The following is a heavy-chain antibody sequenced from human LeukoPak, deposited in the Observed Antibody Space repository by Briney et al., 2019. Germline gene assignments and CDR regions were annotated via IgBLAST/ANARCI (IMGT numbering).Heavy chain of an antibody. CDR2: ISGSGGNT. V-gene: IGHV3-23*01. CDR3: ARDGYLSFDY. D-gene: IGHD2-2*03. J-gene: IGHJ4*02. CDR1: GFTFSSYG. Sequence: GGSLRLSCAASGFTFSSYGMSWVRQAPGKGLEWVSAISGSGGNTYYADSVKGRFTISRDNAKNSLYLQMNSLRAEDTAVYYCARDGYLSFDYWGQGILVTVSS.